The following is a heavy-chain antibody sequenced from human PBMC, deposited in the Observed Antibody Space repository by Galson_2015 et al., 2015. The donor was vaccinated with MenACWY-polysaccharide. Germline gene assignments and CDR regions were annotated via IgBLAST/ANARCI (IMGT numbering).Heavy chain of an antibody. CDR1: QFTFTNYA. Sequence: SLRLSCAASQFTFTNYAMIWVRQAPGKGLEWVSTINPSGGSTWYADSVKGRFSISRDNSNNMLYLQMNSLRADDTAVYYCANGCSISRCSPLDYWGQGTLVSVSA. J-gene: IGHJ4*02. V-gene: IGHV3-23*01. CDR2: INPSGGST. D-gene: IGHD2-2*01. CDR3: ANGCSISRCSPLDY.